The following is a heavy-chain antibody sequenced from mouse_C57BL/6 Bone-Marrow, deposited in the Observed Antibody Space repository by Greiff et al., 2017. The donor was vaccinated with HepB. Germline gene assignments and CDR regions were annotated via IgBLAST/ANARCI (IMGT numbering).Heavy chain of an antibody. CDR2: ISSGGDYI. D-gene: IGHD2-4*01. V-gene: IGHV5-9-1*02. J-gene: IGHJ2*01. CDR1: GFTFSSYA. CDR3: TRVYYDYHFDY. Sequence: EVNVVESGEGLVKPGGSLKLSCAASGFTFSSYAMSWVRQTPEKRLEWDAYISSGGDYIYYADTVKGRFTISRDNARNTLYLQMSSLKSEDTAMYYCTRVYYDYHFDYWGQGTTLTVSS.